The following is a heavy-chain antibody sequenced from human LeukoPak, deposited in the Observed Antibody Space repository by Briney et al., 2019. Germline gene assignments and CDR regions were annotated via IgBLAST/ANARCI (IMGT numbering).Heavy chain of an antibody. CDR2: IIPILGIA. CDR1: GGTFSSYA. J-gene: IGHJ6*02. CDR3: ARDQVYGSGSYIDYYYGMDV. D-gene: IGHD3-10*01. V-gene: IGHV1-69*04. Sequence: SVKVSCKASGGTFSSYAISWVRQAPGQGLEWMGRIIPILGIANYAQKFQGRVTITADKSTSTAYMELSSLRSEDTAVYYCARDQVYGSGSYIDYYYGMDVWGQGTTVTVSS.